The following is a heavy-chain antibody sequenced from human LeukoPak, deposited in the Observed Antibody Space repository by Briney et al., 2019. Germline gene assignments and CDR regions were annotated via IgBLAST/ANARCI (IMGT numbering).Heavy chain of an antibody. V-gene: IGHV4-59*01. CDR3: ATGDPHGTNFDY. D-gene: IGHD3-10*01. CDR2: IYYSGST. Sequence: SETLSLTCTVSGGSISSYYWSWIRQPPGKGLEWIGYIYYSGSTNYNPSLKSRVTISVDTSKNQFSLKLSSVTAADTAVYYCATGDPHGTNFDYWGQGTLVTVSS. J-gene: IGHJ4*02. CDR1: GGSISSYY.